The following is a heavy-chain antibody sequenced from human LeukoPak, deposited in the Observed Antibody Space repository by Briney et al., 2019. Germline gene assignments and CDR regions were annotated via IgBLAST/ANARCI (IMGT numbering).Heavy chain of an antibody. CDR3: ARGTMKGTSAFDI. CDR2: ISSSSSYI. D-gene: IGHD3-22*01. J-gene: IGHJ3*02. Sequence: PGGSLRLSXAASGFTFSSYSMNWVRQAPGKGLEWVSSISSSSSYIYYADSVKGRFTISRDNAKNSLYLQMNSLRAEDTAVYYCARGTMKGTSAFDIWGQGTMVTVSS. V-gene: IGHV3-21*01. CDR1: GFTFSSYS.